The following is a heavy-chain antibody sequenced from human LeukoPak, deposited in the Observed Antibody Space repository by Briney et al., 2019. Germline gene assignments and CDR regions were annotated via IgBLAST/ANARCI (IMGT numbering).Heavy chain of an antibody. CDR3: AKVGSTSYYYYYGMDV. V-gene: IGHV3-30*02. CDR1: GFTFSSYG. CDR2: IRYDGSNK. Sequence: GGSLRLSCAASGFTFSSYGRHWVRQAPGKGLEWVAFIRYDGSNKYYADSVKGRFTISRDNSKNTLYLQMNSLRAEDTAVYYCAKVGSTSYYYYYGMDVWGQGTTVTVSS. J-gene: IGHJ6*02. D-gene: IGHD2-2*01.